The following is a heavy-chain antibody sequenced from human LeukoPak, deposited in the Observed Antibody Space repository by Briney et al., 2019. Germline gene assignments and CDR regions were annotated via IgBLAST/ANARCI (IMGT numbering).Heavy chain of an antibody. D-gene: IGHD2-8*01. CDR1: GYSFTSYW. CDR2: IYPDDSDT. CDR3: ARLAFCTNAVCFSNYYYSMDV. J-gene: IGHJ6*03. Sequence: GESLKISCKGPGYSFTSYWIGWVRQMPGKDLEWMGIIYPDDSDTKYSPSFQGQVTISADKSISTAYLQWSSLKASDTAMYYCARLAFCTNAVCFSNYYYSMDVWGRGTTVTVSS. V-gene: IGHV5-51*01.